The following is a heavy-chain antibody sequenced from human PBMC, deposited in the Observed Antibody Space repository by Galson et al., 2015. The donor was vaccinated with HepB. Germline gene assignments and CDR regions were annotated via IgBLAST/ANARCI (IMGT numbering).Heavy chain of an antibody. CDR1: GFTFSSYS. CDR2: ISSSSSYI. CDR3: ARGAGIKWLRSDHAFDI. J-gene: IGHJ3*02. D-gene: IGHD3-22*01. V-gene: IGHV3-21*01. Sequence: SLRVSCAASGFTFSSYSMNWVRQAPGKGLEWVSSISSSSSYIYYADSVKGRFTISRDNAKNSLYLQMNSLRAEDTAVYYCARGAGIKWLRSDHAFDIWGQGTMVTVSS.